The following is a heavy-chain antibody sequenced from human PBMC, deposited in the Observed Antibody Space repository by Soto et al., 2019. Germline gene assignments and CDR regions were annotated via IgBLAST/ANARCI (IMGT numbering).Heavy chain of an antibody. D-gene: IGHD4-17*01. V-gene: IGHV3-30*18. Sequence: QVQLVESGGGVVQPGRSLRLSCAASGFTFSRYGMHWVRQAPGKGLEWVAVISYDGSNKYYADSVKGRFTISRDNSKTTLYLQMNSLRAEDTAGYYCAKDHLKTTVTTVGYWGQGTLVTVSS. J-gene: IGHJ4*02. CDR3: AKDHLKTTVTTVGY. CDR1: GFTFSRYG. CDR2: ISYDGSNK.